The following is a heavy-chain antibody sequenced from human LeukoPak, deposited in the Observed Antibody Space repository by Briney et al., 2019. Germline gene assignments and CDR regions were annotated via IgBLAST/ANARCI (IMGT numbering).Heavy chain of an antibody. Sequence: GGSLRLSCAASGFTFNNYAMSWVRQAPGKGLEWVSGISGSGGSTYYADSVKGRFTISRDNSKNTLYLQMNSLRAEDTAVYYCAKVQLAPLYYFDYWGQGTLVTVSS. CDR2: ISGSGGST. CDR3: AKVQLAPLYYFDY. V-gene: IGHV3-23*01. D-gene: IGHD6-13*01. J-gene: IGHJ4*02. CDR1: GFTFNNYA.